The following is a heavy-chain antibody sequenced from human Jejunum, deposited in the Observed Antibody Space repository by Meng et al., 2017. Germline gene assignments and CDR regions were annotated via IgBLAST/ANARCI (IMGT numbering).Heavy chain of an antibody. V-gene: IGHV1-18*03. D-gene: IGHD1-26*01. CDR2: ISPYNGDT. CDR1: GYIFTSYG. CDR3: AREPGGQGAADY. Sequence: QVQLVQSGIEVKKPGASVKLSCKASGYIFTSYGISWMRQAPGQRLEWLGWISPYNGDTDYAQRLQGRVTLTTDTSTTTAYMELRSLRSDDMAVYFCAREPGGQGAADYWGQGTLVTVSS. J-gene: IGHJ4*02.